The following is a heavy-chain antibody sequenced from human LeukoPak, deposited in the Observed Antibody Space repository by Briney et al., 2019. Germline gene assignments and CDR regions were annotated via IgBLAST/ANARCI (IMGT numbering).Heavy chain of an antibody. D-gene: IGHD5-18*01. CDR1: GGTFSSYA. Sequence: ASVKVSCKASGGTFSSYAISWVRQAPGQGLEWMGGIIPIFGTANYAQKFQGRVTITTDESTRTAYMELGSLRSEDTAVYYCARGGGHGYYVADRLALRFDPWGQGTLVTVSS. V-gene: IGHV1-69*05. CDR3: ARGGGHGYYVADRLALRFDP. J-gene: IGHJ5*02. CDR2: IIPIFGTA.